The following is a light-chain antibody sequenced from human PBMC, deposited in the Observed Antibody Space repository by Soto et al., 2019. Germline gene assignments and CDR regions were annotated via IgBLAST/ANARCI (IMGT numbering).Light chain of an antibody. CDR3: QQYGSSPWT. J-gene: IGKJ1*01. CDR2: GAS. V-gene: IGKV3-20*01. CDR1: QSVTITN. Sequence: FSHSPGTQIFPPGESATLPRRPTQSVTITNLAWYQQKPGQPPRLLIYGASSRATGIPDRFSGSGSGTDFTLTISRLEPEDFAVYYCQQYGSSPWTFGQGTKVDIK.